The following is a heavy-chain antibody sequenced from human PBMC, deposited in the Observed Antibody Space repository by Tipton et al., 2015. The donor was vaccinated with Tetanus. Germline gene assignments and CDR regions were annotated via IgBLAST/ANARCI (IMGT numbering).Heavy chain of an antibody. CDR1: GGSISSYY. CDR3: ARQCVVPAAENDYGDNAFDS. V-gene: IGHV4-59*01. J-gene: IGHJ4*02. Sequence: TLSLTCTVSGGSISSYYWSWIRQPPGKGLEWIGYIYYSGRTNYNPSLKSRVTISVDTSKNQFSLKLSSVTAADTAVYYCARQCVVPAAENDYGDNAFDSWGQGTLVTVSS. D-gene: IGHD2-2*01. CDR2: IYYSGRT.